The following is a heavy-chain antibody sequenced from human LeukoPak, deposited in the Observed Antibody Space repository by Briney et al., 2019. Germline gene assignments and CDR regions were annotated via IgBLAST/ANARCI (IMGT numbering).Heavy chain of an antibody. CDR3: ARDQEGFDY. Sequence: ASVKVSFKASGYTFTNNYIHWVGQAPGQGLEGMGMIYPRDGSTSYAQKFQGRVTVTRDTSTSTVHMELRGLRSEDTAVYYCARDQEGFDYWGQGTLVTVSS. V-gene: IGHV1-46*01. J-gene: IGHJ4*02. CDR1: GYTFTNNY. CDR2: IYPRDGST.